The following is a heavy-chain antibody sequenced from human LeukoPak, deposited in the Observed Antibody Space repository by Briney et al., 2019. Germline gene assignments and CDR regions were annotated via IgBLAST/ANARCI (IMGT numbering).Heavy chain of an antibody. CDR2: ISGSGGST. CDR3: AKDSYYYDSSSAFDI. Sequence: GGSLRLSCAASGFTFSSYAMSWVRQAPGKGLEWVSAISGSGGSTYYADSVKGRFTISRDNSMNTLYLQMNSLRAEDTAVYYCAKDSYYYDSSSAFDIWGQGTMVTVSS. CDR1: GFTFSSYA. V-gene: IGHV3-23*01. D-gene: IGHD3-22*01. J-gene: IGHJ3*02.